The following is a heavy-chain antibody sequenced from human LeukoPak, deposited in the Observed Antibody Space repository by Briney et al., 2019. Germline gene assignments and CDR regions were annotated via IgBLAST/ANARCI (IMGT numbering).Heavy chain of an antibody. V-gene: IGHV3-23*01. CDR1: GFTFDNYA. CDR3: ARSPPTETAGYYLYFHL. J-gene: IGHJ2*01. CDR2: FRYCGGYT. Sequence: PGGSLRLSCAASGFTFDNYAMNWVPQAPGKGREGVSTFRYCGGYTDYADSVKGRFTISRDSSKTTLFLQMNTLRAEGTAVYYCARSPPTETAGYYLYFHLWGRGTLVTVSS. D-gene: IGHD4-17*01.